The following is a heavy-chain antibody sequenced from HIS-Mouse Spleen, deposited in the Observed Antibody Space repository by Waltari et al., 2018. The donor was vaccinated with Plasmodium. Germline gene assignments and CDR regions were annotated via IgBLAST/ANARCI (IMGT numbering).Heavy chain of an antibody. V-gene: IGHV3-64*01. Sequence: EVQLVESGGGLVQPGGSLRLSCAASGFTFSSYAMHWVRQAPGKGVEDVSAISSNGGSTYYANSVKGRLTISRDNSKNTLYLQMGSLRAEDMAVYYCARVKYYDFWSGYPDYWGQGTLVTVSS. CDR2: ISSNGGST. CDR1: GFTFSSYA. D-gene: IGHD3-3*01. J-gene: IGHJ4*02. CDR3: ARVKYYDFWSGYPDY.